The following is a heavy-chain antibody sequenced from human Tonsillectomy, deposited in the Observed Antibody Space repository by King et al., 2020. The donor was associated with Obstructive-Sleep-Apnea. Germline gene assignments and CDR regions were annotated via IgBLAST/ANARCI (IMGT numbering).Heavy chain of an antibody. D-gene: IGHD5-12*01. V-gene: IGHV3-21*01. J-gene: IGHJ6*02. CDR2: ISSSSSYI. CDR1: GFTFSSYS. CDR3: AGDISYSGYESYYYYYYGMDV. Sequence: VQLVESGGGLVKPGGSLRLSCAASGFTFSSYSMNWVRQAPGKGLEWVSSISSSSSYIYYADSVKGRFTISRDNAKNSLYLQMNSLRAEDTAVYYCAGDISYSGYESYYYYYYGMDVWGQGTTVTVSS.